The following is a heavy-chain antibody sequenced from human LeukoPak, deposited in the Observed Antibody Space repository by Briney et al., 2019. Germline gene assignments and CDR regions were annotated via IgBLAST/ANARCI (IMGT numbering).Heavy chain of an antibody. J-gene: IGHJ4*02. Sequence: VRXPPGXXLEVLGYIFYDGCTHYNPSLKSRVTISVDTSKNQFSLKLTSLTAADTAVYYCARGWGSSWYYFDYWGQGTLVTVST. V-gene: IGHV4-59*01. CDR3: ARGWGSSWYYFDY. CDR2: IFYDGCT. D-gene: IGHD6-13*01.